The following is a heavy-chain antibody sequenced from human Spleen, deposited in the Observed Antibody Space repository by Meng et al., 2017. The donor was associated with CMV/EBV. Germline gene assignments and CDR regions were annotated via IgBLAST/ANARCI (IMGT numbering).Heavy chain of an antibody. D-gene: IGHD3-22*01. J-gene: IGHJ5*02. V-gene: IGHV4-59*01. CDR1: GDSISSYY. CDR2: IYYSGST. Sequence: SETLSLTCTVSGDSISSYYWNWIRQPPGKGLEWIGYIYYSGSTGYNPSLKSRVTISVDTSKNQFSLKLSSVTAADTAVYYCAKSGSSGYLNWFDPWGQGTLVTVSS. CDR3: AKSGSSGYLNWFDP.